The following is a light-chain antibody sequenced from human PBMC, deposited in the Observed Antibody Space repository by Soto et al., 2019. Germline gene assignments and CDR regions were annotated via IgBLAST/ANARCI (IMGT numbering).Light chain of an antibody. CDR1: SSDVGAHNY. J-gene: IGLJ2*01. V-gene: IGLV2-14*03. Sequence: QSALTQPASVSGSPGQSITISCSGTSSDVGAHNYVSWYQQHTGKAPKLMIYEVSNRPSGISNRFSGSKSGNAAFLTISELQDEHEADYYCSSYKSSGTLWIFGGGTTLTVL. CDR2: EVS. CDR3: SSYKSSGTLWI.